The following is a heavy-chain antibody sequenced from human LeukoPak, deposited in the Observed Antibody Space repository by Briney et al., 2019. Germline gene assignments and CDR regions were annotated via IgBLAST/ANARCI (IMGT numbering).Heavy chain of an antibody. CDR1: GGSISSSIYY. CDR2: ILYSGST. Sequence: PSETLSLTCIVSGGSISSSIYYWGWIRQPPGKGLEWIGTILYSGSTYFNPSLNSRVTISIDTSKNQFSLNLNSVTAADTAVYYCASPQYPTNIASGAQGPLVTVSS. CDR3: ASPQYPTNIAS. V-gene: IGHV4-39*01. D-gene: IGHD2-8*01. J-gene: IGHJ5*01.